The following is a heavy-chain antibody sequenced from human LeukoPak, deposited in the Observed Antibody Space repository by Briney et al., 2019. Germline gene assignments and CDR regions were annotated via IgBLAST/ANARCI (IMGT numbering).Heavy chain of an antibody. J-gene: IGHJ4*02. CDR1: GGSISSGGYS. CDR3: ARVVVPAAIRYYFDY. D-gene: IGHD2-2*02. CDR2: INHSGST. Sequence: SQTLSLTCAVSGGSISSGGYSWSWIRQPPGKGLEWIGEINHSGSTNYNPSLKSRVTISVDTSKNQFSLKLSSVTAADTAVYYCARVVVPAAIRYYFDYWGQGTLVTVSS. V-gene: IGHV4-30-2*01.